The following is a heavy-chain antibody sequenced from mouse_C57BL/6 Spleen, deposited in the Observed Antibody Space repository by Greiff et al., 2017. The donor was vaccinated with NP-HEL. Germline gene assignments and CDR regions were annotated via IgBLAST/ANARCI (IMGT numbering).Heavy chain of an antibody. D-gene: IGHD1-1*01. CDR3: ARHLGTTVVATDAMDY. CDR1: GFTFSSYG. CDR2: ISSGGSYT. Sequence: DVHLVESGGDLVKPGGSLKLSCAASGFTFSSYGMSWVRQTPDKRLEWVATISSGGSYTYYPDSVKGRFTISRDNAKNTLYLQMSSLKSEDTAMYYCARHLGTTVVATDAMDYWGQVTSVTVSS. J-gene: IGHJ4*01. V-gene: IGHV5-6*01.